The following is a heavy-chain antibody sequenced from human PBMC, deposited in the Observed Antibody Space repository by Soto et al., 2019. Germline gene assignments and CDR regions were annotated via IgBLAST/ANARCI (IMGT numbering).Heavy chain of an antibody. CDR3: ARELERVFDY. J-gene: IGHJ4*02. Sequence: GGSLRLSCAAYGFTFSSYAMHWVRQAPGKGLEWVAVIAYDGRNKYYADSVKGRFTISRDNSKNTLYLQMNSLRIEDTAVYYCARELERVFDYWGQGTLVTAPQ. CDR1: GFTFSSYA. D-gene: IGHD1-1*01. V-gene: IGHV3-30*04. CDR2: IAYDGRNK.